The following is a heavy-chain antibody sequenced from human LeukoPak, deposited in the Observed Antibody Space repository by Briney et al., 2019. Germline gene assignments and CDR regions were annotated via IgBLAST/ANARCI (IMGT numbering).Heavy chain of an antibody. D-gene: IGHD6-13*01. Sequence: PGGSLRLSCAASGFTFRSYGMHWVRQAPGKGLEWVAVMSYDGTNEDYADSVKGRFTISRDNSKNTLYLQMNSLRAEDTAVYYCAKDDGYSSSWSISGYFDYWGQGTLVTVSS. CDR2: MSYDGTNE. CDR3: AKDDGYSSSWSISGYFDY. J-gene: IGHJ4*02. V-gene: IGHV3-30*18. CDR1: GFTFRSYG.